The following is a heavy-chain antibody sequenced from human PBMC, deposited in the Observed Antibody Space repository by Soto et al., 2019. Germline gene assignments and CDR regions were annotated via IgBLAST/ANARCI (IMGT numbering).Heavy chain of an antibody. CDR1: KFIFSEYY. V-gene: IGHV3-11*06. Sequence: QVQLVESGGGLVKPGGSLRLSCAASKFIFSEYYMSWIRQAPGKGLEWVSYISSGSSYTNYGDSVKGRFTISRDNAKNSLYLQMNSLRAEDTAVYFCARQGACSSTSCPAYYYYYAMDVWGQGTTVTVSS. D-gene: IGHD2-2*01. CDR2: ISSGSSYT. J-gene: IGHJ6*02. CDR3: ARQGACSSTSCPAYYYYYAMDV.